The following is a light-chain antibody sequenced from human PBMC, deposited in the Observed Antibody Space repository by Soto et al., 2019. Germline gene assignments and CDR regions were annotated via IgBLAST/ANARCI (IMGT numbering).Light chain of an antibody. J-gene: IGLJ2*01. CDR3: QTWDISTVV. CDR2: QDK. CDR1: KLGNKY. V-gene: IGLV3-1*01. Sequence: SYELTQPPSVSVSPGQTASITCSGDKLGNKYACWYQQKPGQSPMLVIYQDKKRPSGIPERFSGSNSGNTATLTISGTQAMDEADYYCQTWDISTVVFGGGTKLTVL.